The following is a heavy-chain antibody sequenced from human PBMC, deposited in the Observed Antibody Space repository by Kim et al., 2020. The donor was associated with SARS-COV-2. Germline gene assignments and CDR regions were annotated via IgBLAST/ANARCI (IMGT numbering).Heavy chain of an antibody. Sequence: GGSLRLSCAASGFTFSSYGMHWVRQAPGKGLEWVAVIWYDGSNKYYADSVKGRFTISRDNSKNTLYLQMNSLRAEDTAVYYCARDLNSDYYDSSGPGNYWGQGTLVTVSS. J-gene: IGHJ4*02. CDR2: IWYDGSNK. D-gene: IGHD3-22*01. CDR1: GFTFSSYG. V-gene: IGHV3-33*01. CDR3: ARDLNSDYYDSSGPGNY.